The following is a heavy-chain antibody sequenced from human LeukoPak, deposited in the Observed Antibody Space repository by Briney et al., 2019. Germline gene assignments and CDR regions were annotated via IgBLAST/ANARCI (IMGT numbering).Heavy chain of an antibody. Sequence: GGSLRLSCAASGFTFSSYEMNWVRQAPGKGLEWVSYISSSGSTIYYADSVKGRFTISRDNSNNTLFLQMNSLRAEDTGLYYCAKAWGFRSAWDAPFDYWGQGTLVTVSS. V-gene: IGHV3-48*03. D-gene: IGHD3-16*01. CDR3: AKAWGFRSAWDAPFDY. CDR1: GFTFSSYE. CDR2: ISSSGSTI. J-gene: IGHJ4*02.